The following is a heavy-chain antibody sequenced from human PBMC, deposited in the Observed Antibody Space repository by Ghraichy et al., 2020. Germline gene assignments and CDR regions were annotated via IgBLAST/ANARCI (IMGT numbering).Heavy chain of an antibody. Sequence: ETLSLTCTVSGGSISSSSYYWGWIRQPPGKGLEWIGSIYYSGSTYYNPSLKRRVTISVDTSKNQFSLKLSSVTAADTAVYYCARDKPSYCSSTSCYKVNKYNWFDPWGQGTLVTVYS. CDR2: IYYSGST. V-gene: IGHV4-39*07. CDR3: ARDKPSYCSSTSCYKVNKYNWFDP. D-gene: IGHD2-2*02. J-gene: IGHJ5*02. CDR1: GGSISSSSYY.